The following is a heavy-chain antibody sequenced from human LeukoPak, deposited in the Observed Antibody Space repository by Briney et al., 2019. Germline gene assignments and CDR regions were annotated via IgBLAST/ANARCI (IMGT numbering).Heavy chain of an antibody. J-gene: IGHJ6*02. CDR3: ARGDPSGFWSGYLAGYYYYGMDV. CDR2: INHSGST. D-gene: IGHD3-3*01. Sequence: SETLSLTCTVSGGSISSGGYYWSWIRQPPGKGLEWIGEINHSGSTNYNPSLKSRVTISVDTSKNQFSLKLSSVTAADTAVYYCARGDPSGFWSGYLAGYYYYGMDVWGQGTTVTVSS. CDR1: GGSISSGGYY. V-gene: IGHV4-39*07.